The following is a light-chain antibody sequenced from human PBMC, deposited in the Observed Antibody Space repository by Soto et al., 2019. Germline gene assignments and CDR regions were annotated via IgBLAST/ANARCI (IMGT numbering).Light chain of an antibody. V-gene: IGLV2-14*01. CDR3: SSYTSNSSYV. J-gene: IGLJ1*01. CDR2: EVT. CDR1: RGDVGGYSY. Sequence: QSALTQPASASGSPGQSITISCTGTRGDVGGYSYVSWYQQHPGKAPKLMICEVTNRPSGVSYRFSGSKSGNTASLTISGLQAEDEADYYCSSYTSNSSYVFGTGTKLTVL.